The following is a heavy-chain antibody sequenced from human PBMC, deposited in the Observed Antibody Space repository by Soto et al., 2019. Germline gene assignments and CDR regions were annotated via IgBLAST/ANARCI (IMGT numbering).Heavy chain of an antibody. J-gene: IGHJ6*02. CDR3: TLPNYDFWSGPYYYYYGMDV. CDR1: GFTFSGSA. V-gene: IGHV3-73*01. D-gene: IGHD3-3*01. CDR2: IRSKANSYAT. Sequence: GGSLRLSCAASGFTFSGSAMHWVRQASGKGLEWVGRIRSKANSYATAYAASVKGRFTISRDDSKNTAYLQMNSLKTEDTAVYYCTLPNYDFWSGPYYYYYGMDVWGQGTTVTV.